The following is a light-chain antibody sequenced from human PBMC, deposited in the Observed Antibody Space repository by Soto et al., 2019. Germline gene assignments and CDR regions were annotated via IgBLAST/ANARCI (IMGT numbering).Light chain of an antibody. CDR2: GAS. Sequence: EIVMTQFPATLSKSPGESAPFSCRASQSIGTKLAWYQKRPGQAPRLLMYGASTGATGIPARFSGSGSGTDFTLTISSLEPEDSAVYYCQQRHMWPITFGQGTRLEIK. CDR3: QQRHMWPIT. J-gene: IGKJ5*01. V-gene: IGKV3-15*01. CDR1: QSIGTK.